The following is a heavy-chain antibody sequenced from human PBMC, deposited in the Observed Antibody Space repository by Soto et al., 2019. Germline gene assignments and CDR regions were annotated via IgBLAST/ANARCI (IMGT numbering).Heavy chain of an antibody. CDR2: IYYSGST. CDR1: GGSISSGGYY. D-gene: IGHD2-8*02. V-gene: IGHV4-31*03. J-gene: IGHJ4*02. Sequence: TSETLSLTCTVSGGSISSGGYYWSWIRQHPGKGLEWIGYIYYSGSTNYNPSLKSRVTISVDTSKNQFSLKLSSVTAADTAVYYCARDKITGLFDYWGQGTLVTVS. CDR3: ARDKITGLFDY.